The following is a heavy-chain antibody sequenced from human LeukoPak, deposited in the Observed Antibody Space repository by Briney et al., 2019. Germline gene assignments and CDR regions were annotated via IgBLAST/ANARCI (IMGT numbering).Heavy chain of an antibody. D-gene: IGHD3-16*02. CDR1: GFTFSSYA. CDR2: ISGNGGGT. V-gene: IGHV3-23*01. CDR3: AKLYYDYIWGSYRYYFFDS. J-gene: IGHJ4*02. Sequence: GGSLRLSCSASGFTFSSYALYWVRQAPGKGLEWVSGISGNGGGTYYADSVKGRFTISRDNSKNTLYLQMNSLRAEDTAVYYCAKLYYDYIWGSYRYYFFDSWGQGTLSTVSS.